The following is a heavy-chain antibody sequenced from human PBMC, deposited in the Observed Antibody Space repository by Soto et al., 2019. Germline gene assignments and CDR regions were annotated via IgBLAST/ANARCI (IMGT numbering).Heavy chain of an antibody. CDR1: SGSISSSNW. D-gene: IGHD6-6*01. CDR3: ARVSDSSSSGAFDI. J-gene: IGHJ3*02. Sequence: SETLSLTCAVSSGSISSSNWWSWVRQPPGKGLEWIGEIYHSGSTNYNPSLKSRVTISVDKSKNQFSLKLSSVTAADTAVYYCARVSDSSSSGAFDIWGQGTMVTVS. V-gene: IGHV4-4*02. CDR2: IYHSGST.